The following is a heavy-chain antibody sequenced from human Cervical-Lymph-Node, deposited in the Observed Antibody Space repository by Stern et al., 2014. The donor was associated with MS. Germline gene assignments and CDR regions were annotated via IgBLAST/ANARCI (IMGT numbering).Heavy chain of an antibody. V-gene: IGHV3-21*01. CDR3: ARDDELYGLDY. J-gene: IGHJ4*02. Sequence: EAQLVESGGGLVKPGGSLRLSCAASGFMFRTYNMNWVRQAPGKGLEWVSAISSSNYIYYADSVRGRFTISRDNAKNSLYLQMNSLRAEDTAVYYCARDDELYGLDYWGQGTLVTVSS. CDR1: GFMFRTYN. CDR2: ISSSNYI. D-gene: IGHD2/OR15-2a*01.